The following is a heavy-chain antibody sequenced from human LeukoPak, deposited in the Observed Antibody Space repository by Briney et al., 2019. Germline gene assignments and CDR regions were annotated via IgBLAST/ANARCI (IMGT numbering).Heavy chain of an antibody. CDR3: AKRGFSSSWKPEQYFDY. D-gene: IGHD6-13*01. CDR2: ISYDGSNK. V-gene: IGHV3-30*18. CDR1: GFTFSSYG. Sequence: GGSLRLSCAASGFTFSSYGMHWVRQAPGKGLEWVAVISYDGSNKYYADSVKGRFTISRDNSKNTLYLQMNSLRAEDTAVYYCAKRGFSSSWKPEQYFDYWSQGTLVTVSS. J-gene: IGHJ4*02.